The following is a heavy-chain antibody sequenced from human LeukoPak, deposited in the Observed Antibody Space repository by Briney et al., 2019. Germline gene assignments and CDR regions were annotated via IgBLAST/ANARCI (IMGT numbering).Heavy chain of an antibody. D-gene: IGHD1-26*01. Sequence: GGSLRLSCAASGFTFSSYAMHWVRQAPGKGLEYVSAISSNGGSTYYANSVKGRFTISRDNSKNTLYLQMGSLRAEDMAVYYCARARYSVSYSSGMDVWGQGTTVTVS. CDR1: GFTFSSYA. CDR3: ARARYSVSYSSGMDV. J-gene: IGHJ6*02. CDR2: ISSNGGST. V-gene: IGHV3-64*01.